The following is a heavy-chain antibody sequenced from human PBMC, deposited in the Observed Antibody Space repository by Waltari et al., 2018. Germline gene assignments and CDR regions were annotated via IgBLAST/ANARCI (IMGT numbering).Heavy chain of an antibody. CDR2: IHTDGST. CDR3: ARAPRPLTTVTMVAAFDI. Sequence: QVQLQESGPGLVKPSETLSLTCTVSGGSMSRYYWSWVRQPAGTGLEWVGRIHTDGSTNYSPSLKSRVTMSLDTAKNEFSLRLSYVTAADTAVYYCARAPRPLTTVTMVAAFDIWGQGTMVTVSS. D-gene: IGHD4-17*01. V-gene: IGHV4-4*07. CDR1: GGSMSRYY. J-gene: IGHJ3*02.